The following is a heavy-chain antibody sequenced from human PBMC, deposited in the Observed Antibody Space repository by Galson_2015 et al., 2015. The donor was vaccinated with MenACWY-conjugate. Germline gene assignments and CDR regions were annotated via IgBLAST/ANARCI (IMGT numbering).Heavy chain of an antibody. D-gene: IGHD3-3*01. CDR1: DGSLTGAS. V-gene: IGHV4-34*01. CDR3: ARLVTRGITIFGAHPRASYGLDV. Sequence: ETLSLTCGVHDGSLTGASWSWIRQPPGKGLEWIGEINHVGDTDYNPSLRGRVTISLDTSKNQFSLRLSSVPAADTAVYYCARLVTRGITIFGAHPRASYGLDVWGQGTTVIVSS. J-gene: IGHJ6*02. CDR2: INHVGDT.